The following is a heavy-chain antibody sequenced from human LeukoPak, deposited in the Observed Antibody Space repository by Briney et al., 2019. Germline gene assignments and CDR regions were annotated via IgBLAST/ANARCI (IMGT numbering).Heavy chain of an antibody. V-gene: IGHV4-61*02. CDR3: ARDWGYGPLDY. CDR2: IYTSGST. J-gene: IGHJ4*02. Sequence: SETLSLTCTVSGGSISSGSYYWSWIRQPAGKGLEWIGRIYTSGSTNYNPSLKSRVTISVDTSKNQFSLKLSSVTAADTAVYYCARDWGYGPLDYWGQGTLVTVSS. CDR1: GGSISSGSYY. D-gene: IGHD4-17*01.